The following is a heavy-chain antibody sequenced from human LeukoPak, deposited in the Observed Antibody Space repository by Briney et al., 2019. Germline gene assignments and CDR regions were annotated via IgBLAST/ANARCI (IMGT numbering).Heavy chain of an antibody. Sequence: ASVKVSGKASGGTFSSHAISGVRQAPGQGLEWMGRIIPIFGTANYAQKFQGRVTITTDESTSTAYMELSSLRSEDTAVYYCAFRTLGRIVGALDYFDYWGQGTLVTVSS. J-gene: IGHJ4*02. V-gene: IGHV1-69*05. CDR3: AFRTLGRIVGALDYFDY. CDR2: IIPIFGTA. D-gene: IGHD1-26*01. CDR1: GGTFSSHA.